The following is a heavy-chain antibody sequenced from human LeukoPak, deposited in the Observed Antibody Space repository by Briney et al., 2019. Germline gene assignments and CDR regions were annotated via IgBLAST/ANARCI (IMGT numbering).Heavy chain of an antibody. J-gene: IGHJ6*03. CDR1: GYSFTSYW. CDR3: ARHLGKGSPRIAAAGIKERGAHYMDV. Sequence: GESLKISCKGSGYSFTSYWIGWVRPMPGKGLEWMGIIYPGDSDTRYSPSLQGQVTIPADKSISTAYLQWSSLKASDTAMYYCARHLGKGSPRIAAAGIKERGAHYMDVWGKGTTVTVSS. V-gene: IGHV5-51*01. D-gene: IGHD6-13*01. CDR2: IYPGDSDT.